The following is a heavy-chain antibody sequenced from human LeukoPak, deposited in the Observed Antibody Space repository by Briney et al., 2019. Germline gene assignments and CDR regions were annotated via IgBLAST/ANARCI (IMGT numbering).Heavy chain of an antibody. J-gene: IGHJ5*02. V-gene: IGHV4-59*01. CDR3: ARGYDYGDPNWFDP. D-gene: IGHD4-17*01. Sequence: PSETLSLTCTVSGGSISSYYWSWIRQPPGKGLEWTGYIYYSGSTNYNPSLKSRVAISVDTSKDQFSLKLSSVTAADTAVYYCARGYDYGDPNWFDPWGQGTLVTVSS. CDR2: IYYSGST. CDR1: GGSISSYY.